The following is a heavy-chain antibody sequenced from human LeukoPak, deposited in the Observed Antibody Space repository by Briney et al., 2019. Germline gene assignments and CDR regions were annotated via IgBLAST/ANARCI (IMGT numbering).Heavy chain of an antibody. CDR2: ISGSGGST. Sequence: GGSLRLSCAASGFTFSSYAMSWVRQAPGKGLEWVSAISGSGGSTYYADSVKGRFTISRDNSKNTLYLQMNSLRAEDTAVYYCARERFYSDSSGYYKSFDPWGQGTLVTVSS. D-gene: IGHD3-22*01. V-gene: IGHV3-23*01. CDR3: ARERFYSDSSGYYKSFDP. CDR1: GFTFSSYA. J-gene: IGHJ5*02.